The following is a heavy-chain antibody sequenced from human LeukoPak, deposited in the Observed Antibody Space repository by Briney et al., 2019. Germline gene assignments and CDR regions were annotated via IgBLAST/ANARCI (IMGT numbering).Heavy chain of an antibody. CDR1: GYTFSSYE. J-gene: IGHJ6*03. V-gene: IGHV1-8*03. D-gene: IGHD3-3*01. CDR2: KNPNSSKT. CDR3: ARGRGITLFGVVIGYYMDV. Sequence: ASVKVSCKSSGYTFSSYEINWVRQAAGQGLEWMGWKNPNSSKTDHAQKFQGRVTFTRDTSIGTAYLELSSLRSEDTAVYYCARGRGITLFGVVIGYYMDVWGMGTTVTVSS.